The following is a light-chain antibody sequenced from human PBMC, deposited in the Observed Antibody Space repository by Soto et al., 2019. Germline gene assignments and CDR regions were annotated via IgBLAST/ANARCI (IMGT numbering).Light chain of an antibody. J-gene: IGKJ1*01. Sequence: DIQMTQFPSTLTPSVGDRVTITCRASRSISDWLAWYQQKPGKAPKLLIFDASTLKSGVSSRFSGRGSGTEFTLTITGLQPEDVATYYCLQYSSHSWTFGQGTKVDIK. CDR2: DAS. CDR1: RSISDW. V-gene: IGKV1-5*01. CDR3: LQYSSHSWT.